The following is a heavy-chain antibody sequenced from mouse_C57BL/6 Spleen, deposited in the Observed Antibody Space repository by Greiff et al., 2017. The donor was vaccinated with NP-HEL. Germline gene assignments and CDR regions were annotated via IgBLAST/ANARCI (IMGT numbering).Heavy chain of an antibody. Sequence: VQLQQSGPELVKPGASVKISCKASGYAFSSSWMNWVKQRPGKGLEWIGRIYPGDGDTNYNGKFKGKATLTADKSSSTAYMQLSSLTSEDSAVYFCARDSIYYDVYYYAMDYWGQGTSVTVSS. J-gene: IGHJ4*01. CDR3: ARDSIYYDVYYYAMDY. CDR1: GYAFSSSW. CDR2: IYPGDGDT. D-gene: IGHD2-4*01. V-gene: IGHV1-82*01.